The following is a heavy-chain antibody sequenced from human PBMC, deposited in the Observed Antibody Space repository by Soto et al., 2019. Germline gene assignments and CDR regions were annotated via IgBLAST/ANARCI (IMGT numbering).Heavy chain of an antibody. D-gene: IGHD3-16*01. CDR3: ARDLVTHWFDP. CDR1: GGTFSSYT. CDR2: IIPILGIA. J-gene: IGHJ5*02. Sequence: GASVKVSCTASGGTFSSYTISWVRQAPGQGLEWMGRIIPILGIANYAQKFQGRVTITADKSTSTAYMELSSLRSEDTAVYYCARDLVTHWFDPWGQGTLVTVSS. V-gene: IGHV1-69*04.